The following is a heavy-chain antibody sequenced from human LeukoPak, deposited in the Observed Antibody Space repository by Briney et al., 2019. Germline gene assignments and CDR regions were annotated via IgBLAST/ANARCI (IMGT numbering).Heavy chain of an antibody. D-gene: IGHD5-18*01. J-gene: IGHJ4*02. Sequence: GGSLRLSCAASGFTFGVYDMTWVRQAPGKGLDWVSSVTANGGITFFADSVRDRFIVSRDNSKNILYLQMNGLRVEDTAIYYCVKGSRYSSFDFWGQGTLVTVSS. CDR2: VTANGGIT. V-gene: IGHV3-23*01. CDR3: VKGSRYSSFDF. CDR1: GFTFGVYD.